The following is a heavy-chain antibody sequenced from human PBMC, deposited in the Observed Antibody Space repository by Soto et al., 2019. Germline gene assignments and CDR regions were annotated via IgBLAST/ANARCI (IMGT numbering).Heavy chain of an antibody. D-gene: IGHD3-22*01. J-gene: IGHJ4*02. CDR3: ATPGITMIGVVIPPYYFDS. V-gene: IGHV3-23*01. Sequence: AGGSLRLSCAASGFTFSSYAMSWVRQAPGKGLEWVSAISGSGGSTYYADSVKGRFTISRDNSKDTLYLQMNSLRAEDTAGHYCATPGITMIGVVIPPYYFDSWGQGTLVTVSS. CDR2: ISGSGGST. CDR1: GFTFSSYA.